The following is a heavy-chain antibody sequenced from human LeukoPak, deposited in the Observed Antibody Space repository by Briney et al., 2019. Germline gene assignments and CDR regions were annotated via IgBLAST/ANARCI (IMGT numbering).Heavy chain of an antibody. J-gene: IGHJ3*02. CDR3: ARDPHDFWSGYYVGAFDI. V-gene: IGHV4-30-4*07. CDR2: IYYSGST. D-gene: IGHD3-3*01. Sequence: SETLSLTCAVSGGSISSGGYSWSWIRQPPGKGLEWIGYIYYSGSTYYNPSLKSRVTISVDTSKNQFSLKLSSVTAADTAVYYCARDPHDFWSGYYVGAFDIWGQGTMVTVSS. CDR1: GGSISSGGYS.